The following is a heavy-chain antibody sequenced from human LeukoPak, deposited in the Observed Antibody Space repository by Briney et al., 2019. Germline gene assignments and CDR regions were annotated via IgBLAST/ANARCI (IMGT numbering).Heavy chain of an antibody. J-gene: IGHJ4*02. V-gene: IGHV3-49*03. D-gene: IGHD6-19*01. CDR1: GFTFGDYA. CDR2: IRSKAYGGTP. CDR3: TRTRGSGWYVDY. Sequence: GGSLRLSCTASGFTFGDYAMNWFRLAPGKGLEWVGFIRSKAYGGTPEYAASVKGRFTISRDDSKNIAYLQMNSLKTEDTAVYYCTRTRGSGWYVDYWGQGTLVTVS.